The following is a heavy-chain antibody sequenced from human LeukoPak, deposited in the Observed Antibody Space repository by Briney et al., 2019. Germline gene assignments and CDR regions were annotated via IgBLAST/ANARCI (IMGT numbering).Heavy chain of an antibody. Sequence: SETLSLTCTVSGGSISSGAYYWSWIRQHPGKGLEWIGYIYYSGSTYYNPSLKSRVNISVDTSKNQFSLKLSSVTAADTAVCYCATAHYDILTGFGYYFDYWGRGALVTVSS. CDR2: IYYSGST. J-gene: IGHJ4*02. CDR1: GGSISSGAYY. CDR3: ATAHYDILTGFGYYFDY. D-gene: IGHD3-9*01. V-gene: IGHV4-31*03.